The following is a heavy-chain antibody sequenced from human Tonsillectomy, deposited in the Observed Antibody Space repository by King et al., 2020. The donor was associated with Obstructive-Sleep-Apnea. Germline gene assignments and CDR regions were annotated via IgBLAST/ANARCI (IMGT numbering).Heavy chain of an antibody. Sequence: VQLVESGGGLVQPGGSLRLSCEASGFTFSSYAMSWVRQAPGKGLQWVSSISGRGSNTYYEDSVKGRFTISRDNSENTLYLKMNSLRAEDTAIYYCAKDKCIFIGYVPFPQNYWGQGTLVTVSS. CDR2: ISGRGSNT. J-gene: IGHJ4*02. V-gene: IGHV3-23*04. D-gene: IGHD5-12*01. CDR3: AKDKCIFIGYVPFPQNY. CDR1: GFTFSSYA.